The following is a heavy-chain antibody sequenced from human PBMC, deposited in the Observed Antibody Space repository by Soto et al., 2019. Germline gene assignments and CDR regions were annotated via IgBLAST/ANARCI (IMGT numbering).Heavy chain of an antibody. J-gene: IGHJ4*02. CDR3: ARVKATLYRHYYFDY. V-gene: IGHV5-51*01. CDR1: GYSFTSYW. D-gene: IGHD5-12*01. CDR2: IYPGDSDT. Sequence: PGESLKISCKGSGYSFTSYWIAWVRQMPGKGLECMGIIYPGDSDTRYSPSFEGQVTISADKSINTAYLQWSSLTAADTAVYFCARVKATLYRHYYFDYWGQGTPVTVST.